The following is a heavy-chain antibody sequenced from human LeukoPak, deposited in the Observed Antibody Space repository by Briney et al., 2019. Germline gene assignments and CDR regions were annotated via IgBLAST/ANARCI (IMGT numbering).Heavy chain of an antibody. CDR2: INTNTGNP. V-gene: IGHV7-4-1*02. CDR1: GYTFTSYA. CDR3: AREPVEGEWLLYHGMDV. J-gene: IGHJ6*02. D-gene: IGHD3-3*01. Sequence: ASVKVSCKASGYTFTSYAMNWVRQAPGQGLEWMGWINTNTGNPTYAQGFTGRFVFSLDTSVSTAYLQISSLKAEDTAVYYCAREPVEGEWLLYHGMDVWGQGTTVTVSS.